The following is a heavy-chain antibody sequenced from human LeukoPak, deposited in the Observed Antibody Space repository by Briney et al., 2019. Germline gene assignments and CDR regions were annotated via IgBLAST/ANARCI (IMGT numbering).Heavy chain of an antibody. CDR3: AREIDQRQLAYFDF. Sequence: GGSLRLSCAASGFIVSSNYMSWVRQAPGKGLEWVSVIYSGGDRYYAASVKGRFAIFRDNSKNTLYLQMNSLRAEDTAVYYCAREIDQRQLAYFDFWGQGTLVTVSS. J-gene: IGHJ4*02. CDR1: GFIVSSNY. V-gene: IGHV3-66*01. CDR2: IYSGGDR. D-gene: IGHD6-13*01.